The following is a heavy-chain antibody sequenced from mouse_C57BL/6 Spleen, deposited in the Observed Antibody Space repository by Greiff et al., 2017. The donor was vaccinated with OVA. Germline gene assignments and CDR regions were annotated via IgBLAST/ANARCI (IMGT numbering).Heavy chain of an antibody. Sequence: EVKLMESEGGLVQPGSSMKLSCTASGFTFSDYYMAWVRQVPEKGLEWVANINYDGSSTYYLDSLKSRFIISRDNAKNILYLQMSSLKSEDTATYYCARDHRYYDSSLDVWGTGTTVTVSS. V-gene: IGHV5-16*01. J-gene: IGHJ1*03. D-gene: IGHD1-1*01. CDR3: ARDHRYYDSSLDV. CDR1: GFTFSDYY. CDR2: INYDGSST.